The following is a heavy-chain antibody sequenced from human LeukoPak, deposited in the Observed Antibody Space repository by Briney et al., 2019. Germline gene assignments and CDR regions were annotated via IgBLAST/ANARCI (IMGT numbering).Heavy chain of an antibody. CDR3: ARLGPPVAAGTHMDV. V-gene: IGHV5-51*01. Sequence: GESLKISCKGSGYSFTNNWIGWVRQMPGKGLEWMGIIYPADSDTRYSPSFQGQVTISADKSISTAYLQWSSLKASDTAMYYCARLGPPVAAGTHMDVWGKGTTVTVSS. CDR1: GYSFTNNW. D-gene: IGHD6-13*01. CDR2: IYPADSDT. J-gene: IGHJ6*03.